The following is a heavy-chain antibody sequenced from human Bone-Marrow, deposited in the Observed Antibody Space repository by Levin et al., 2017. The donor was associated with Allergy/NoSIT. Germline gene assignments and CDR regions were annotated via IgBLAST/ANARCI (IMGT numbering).Heavy chain of an antibody. Sequence: SQTLSLTCTVSDGSISSYYWSWIRQPPGKGLEWLGYVYHSGSTDYNPSLKSRVTKLVDLSKNQVSLKLTSVTTADTAVYYCASLSVTGTRDDSWGQGTLVTVSS. CDR2: VYHSGST. CDR1: DGSISSYY. J-gene: IGHJ4*02. CDR3: ASLSVTGTRDDS. D-gene: IGHD6-19*01. V-gene: IGHV4-59*01.